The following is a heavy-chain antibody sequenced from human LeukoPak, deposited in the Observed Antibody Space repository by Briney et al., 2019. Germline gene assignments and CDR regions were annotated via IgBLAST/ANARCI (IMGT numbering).Heavy chain of an antibody. CDR2: ISSNGGST. CDR1: GFTFSGYA. J-gene: IGHJ4*02. V-gene: IGHV3-64*01. CDR3: ARGRVLRYFDWLSTDFDY. D-gene: IGHD3-9*01. Sequence: GGSLRLSCAASGFTFSGYAMHWVRQAPGKGLEYVSAISSNGGSTYNANSVKGRFTISRDNSKNTLYLQMGSLRAEDMAVYYCARGRVLRYFDWLSTDFDYWGQGTLVTVSS.